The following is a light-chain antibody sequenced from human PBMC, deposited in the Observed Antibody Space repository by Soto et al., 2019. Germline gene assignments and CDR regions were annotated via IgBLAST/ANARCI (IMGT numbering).Light chain of an antibody. CDR3: QQYSSSPPEFT. J-gene: IGKJ3*01. Sequence: EIVLTQSPGTLSVSPGERVTLSCRASQSVGSSYLAWYQQRPGQAPRLLIFGASYRATGIPDRFSGSGSGTDFTLTISRLEPEDFAVYYCQQYSSSPPEFTFGPGTKVDS. CDR1: QSVGSSY. V-gene: IGKV3-20*01. CDR2: GAS.